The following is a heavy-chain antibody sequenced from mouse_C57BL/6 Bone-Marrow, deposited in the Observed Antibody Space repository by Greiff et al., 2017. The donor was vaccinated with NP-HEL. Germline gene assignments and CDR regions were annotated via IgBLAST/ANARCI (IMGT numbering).Heavy chain of an antibody. CDR3: TTYYYGSSSYYFDY. J-gene: IGHJ2*01. CDR2: IRHKANNHAT. CDR1: GFTFSDAW. D-gene: IGHD1-1*01. Sequence: EVKLVESGGGLVQPGGSMKLSCAASGFTFSDAWMDWVRQSPEKGLEWVAEIRHKANNHATYYAESVKGRFTISRDDSKSSVYLQMNSLRAEDTGIYYCTTYYYGSSSYYFDYWGQGTTLTVSS. V-gene: IGHV6-6*01.